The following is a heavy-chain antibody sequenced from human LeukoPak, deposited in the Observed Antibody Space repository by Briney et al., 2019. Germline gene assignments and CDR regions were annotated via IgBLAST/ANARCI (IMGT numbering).Heavy chain of an antibody. CDR2: ISSSSSTI. Sequence: PGGSLRLSCAASGFTFSSYSMNWVRQAPGKGLEWVSYISSSSSTIYYADSVKGRFTISRDNAKNTLYLQMNSLRAEDTAVYYCAKDAHGGYCSSTSCSSGYFDYWGQGTLVTVSS. D-gene: IGHD2-2*01. CDR3: AKDAHGGYCSSTSCSSGYFDY. CDR1: GFTFSSYS. J-gene: IGHJ4*02. V-gene: IGHV3-48*01.